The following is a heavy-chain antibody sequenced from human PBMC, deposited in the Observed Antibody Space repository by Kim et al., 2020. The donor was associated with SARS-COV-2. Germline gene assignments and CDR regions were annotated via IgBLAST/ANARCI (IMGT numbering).Heavy chain of an antibody. J-gene: IGHJ6*02. V-gene: IGHV1-8*01. Sequence: NTGYAQKFQGRVTMTRNTSISTAYMELSSLRSEDTAVYYCARAGGSGMDVWGQGTTVTVSS. CDR2: NT. D-gene: IGHD3-10*01. CDR3: ARAGGSGMDV.